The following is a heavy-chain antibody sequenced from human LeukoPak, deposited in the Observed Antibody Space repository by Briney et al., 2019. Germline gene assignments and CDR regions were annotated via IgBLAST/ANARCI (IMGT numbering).Heavy chain of an antibody. CDR3: ARQTFRSGYPPSDY. V-gene: IGHV4-30-4*08. J-gene: IGHJ4*02. CDR1: GGSISSGDYY. CDR2: IYYSGST. D-gene: IGHD3-3*01. Sequence: SQTLSLTCTVSGGSISSGDYYWSWIRQPPGKGLEWIGYIYYSGSTYYNPSLKSRVTISVDTSKNQFSLKLSSVTAADTAVYYCARQTFRSGYPPSDYWGQGTLVTVSS.